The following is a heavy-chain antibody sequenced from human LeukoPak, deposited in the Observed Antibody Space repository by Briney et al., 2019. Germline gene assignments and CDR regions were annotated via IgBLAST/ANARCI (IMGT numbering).Heavy chain of an antibody. CDR2: IYPGDSDT. CDR1: GYSFPNYW. J-gene: IGHJ4*02. D-gene: IGHD3-22*01. CDR3: ARHPNYYDSSGYYNPDYFDY. V-gene: IGHV5-51*01. Sequence: GESLKISCKGSGYSFPNYWIGWVRQMPGKGLEWMGIIYPGDSDTTYKPSFQGRVTISADKSISTAYLQWSSLKASDTAMYYCARHPNYYDSSGYYNPDYFDYWGQGTLVTVSS.